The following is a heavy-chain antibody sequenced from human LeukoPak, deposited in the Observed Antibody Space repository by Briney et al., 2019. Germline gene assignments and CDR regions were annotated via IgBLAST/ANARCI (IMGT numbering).Heavy chain of an antibody. D-gene: IGHD6-6*01. V-gene: IGHV3-23*01. CDR3: AKEKSSMGYFDY. J-gene: IGHJ4*02. Sequence: GGSLRLSCAASGFTFSSYAMSWVRQAPGKGLEWVSAISGSGGSTYYADSVKGRFTISRDNSKSTLYLQMNSLRAEDTAVYYWAKEKSSMGYFDYWGQGTLVTVSS. CDR2: ISGSGGST. CDR1: GFTFSSYA.